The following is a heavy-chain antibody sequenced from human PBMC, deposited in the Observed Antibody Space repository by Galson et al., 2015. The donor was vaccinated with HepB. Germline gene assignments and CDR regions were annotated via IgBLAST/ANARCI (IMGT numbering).Heavy chain of an antibody. V-gene: IGHV1-2*06. CDR2: INPNSGGT. CDR1: GYTFTGYY. Sequence: SVKVSCKASGYTFTGYYIHWVRQAPGQGLGWMGLINPNSGGTDYEQKFQGRVTMTRDTSISTAYMQVTRLRSDDTAVYFCARGYSSGCDDFWGQGTLVTVSS. D-gene: IGHD6-25*01. CDR3: ARGYSSGCDDF. J-gene: IGHJ4*02.